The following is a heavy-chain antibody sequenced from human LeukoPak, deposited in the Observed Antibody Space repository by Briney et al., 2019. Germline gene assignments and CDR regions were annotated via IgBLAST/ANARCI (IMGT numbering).Heavy chain of an antibody. CDR2: ISSSSSTI. D-gene: IGHD6-19*01. CDR1: GFTFSSYS. CDR3: AREPGAVAGRLYSGYGMDV. V-gene: IGHV3-48*01. Sequence: PGGSLRLSCAASGFTFSSYSMNWVRQAPGKGLEWVSYISSSSSTIYYADSVKGRFTISRDNAKNSLYLQMNSLRAEDTAVYYCAREPGAVAGRLYSGYGMDVWGQGTTVTVSS. J-gene: IGHJ6*02.